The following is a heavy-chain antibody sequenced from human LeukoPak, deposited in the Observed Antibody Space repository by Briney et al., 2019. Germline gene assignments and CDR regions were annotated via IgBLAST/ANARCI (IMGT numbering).Heavy chain of an antibody. CDR3: ARGILTGYWGVDAFDI. CDR2: INSDGSST. V-gene: IGHV3-74*01. D-gene: IGHD3-9*01. Sequence: GRSLRLSCAASGFTFSTYGMHWVRQAPGKGLVWVSRINSDGSSTSYADSVKGRFTISRDNAKNSLYLQMNSLRAEDTAVYYCARGILTGYWGVDAFDIWGQGTMVTVSS. J-gene: IGHJ3*02. CDR1: GFTFSTYG.